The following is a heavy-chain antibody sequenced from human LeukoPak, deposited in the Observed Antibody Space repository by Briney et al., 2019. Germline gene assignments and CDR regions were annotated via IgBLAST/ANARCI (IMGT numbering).Heavy chain of an antibody. CDR3: ARDRGPIYCSSTSCSEFDY. D-gene: IGHD2-2*01. CDR2: INTDGSST. Sequence: GGSLRLSCAASGFTVSSNYMAWVRQAPGKGLVWVSRINTDGSSTSYADSVKGRFTISRDNAKNTLYLQMNSLRAADTAVYYCARDRGPIYCSSTSCSEFDYWGQGTLVTVSS. J-gene: IGHJ4*02. CDR1: GFTVSSNY. V-gene: IGHV3-74*01.